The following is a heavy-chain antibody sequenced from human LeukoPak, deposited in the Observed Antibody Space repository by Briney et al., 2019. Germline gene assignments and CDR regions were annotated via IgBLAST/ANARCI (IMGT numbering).Heavy chain of an antibody. Sequence: ASVKVSCKASGYTFTGYYMHWVRQAPGQGLEWMGWINPNSGGTNYAQKFQGWVTMTRDTSISTAYMELSRLRSDDTAVYYCARMGYSSGLDAFDIWGQGTMVTVSS. CDR2: INPNSGGT. V-gene: IGHV1-2*04. D-gene: IGHD6-19*01. CDR1: GYTFTGYY. J-gene: IGHJ3*02. CDR3: ARMGYSSGLDAFDI.